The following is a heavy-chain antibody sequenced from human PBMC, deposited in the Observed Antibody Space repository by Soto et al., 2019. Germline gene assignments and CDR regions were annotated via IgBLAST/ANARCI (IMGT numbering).Heavy chain of an antibody. Sequence: EVQLVESGGGLVKPGGSLRLSCAASGFTFSSYSMNWVRQAPGKGLEWVSSISSSSSYIYYADSVKGRFTISRDNAKNSLYLQMNSLRAEDTAVYYCARGVGAAAGTFDYWGQGPLVTVSS. CDR1: GFTFSSYS. CDR3: ARGVGAAAGTFDY. CDR2: ISSSSSYI. J-gene: IGHJ4*02. D-gene: IGHD6-13*01. V-gene: IGHV3-21*01.